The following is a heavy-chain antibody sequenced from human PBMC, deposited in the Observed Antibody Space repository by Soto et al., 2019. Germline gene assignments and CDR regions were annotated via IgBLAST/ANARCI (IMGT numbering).Heavy chain of an antibody. Sequence: SETLSLTCAVYGGSFSGYYWSWIRQPPGKGLEWIGEINHSGSTNYNPSLKSRVTISVDTSKNQFSLKLSSVTAADTAVYYCARAHVLRYFDWFPDYWGQGTLVTV. D-gene: IGHD3-9*01. J-gene: IGHJ4*02. CDR2: INHSGST. V-gene: IGHV4-34*01. CDR1: GGSFSGYY. CDR3: ARAHVLRYFDWFPDY.